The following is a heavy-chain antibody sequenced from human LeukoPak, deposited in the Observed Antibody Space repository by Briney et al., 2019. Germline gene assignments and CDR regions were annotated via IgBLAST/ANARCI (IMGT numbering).Heavy chain of an antibody. CDR2: TYYRSKWYN. Sequence: SQTLSLTCAISGDSVSSNSAAWNWIRQSPSRGLEWLGRTYYRSKWYNDYAVSVKSRITINPDTSKNQFSLQLNSVTPEDTAVYYCNGYYDSSGFYGMDVLGQGTTVTVSS. J-gene: IGHJ6*02. V-gene: IGHV6-1*01. D-gene: IGHD3-22*01. CDR1: GDSVSSNSAA. CDR3: NGYYDSSGFYGMDV.